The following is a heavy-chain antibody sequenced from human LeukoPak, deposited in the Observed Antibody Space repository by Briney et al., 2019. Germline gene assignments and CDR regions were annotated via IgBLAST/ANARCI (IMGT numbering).Heavy chain of an antibody. J-gene: IGHJ6*03. D-gene: IGHD3-10*01. Sequence: SETLCLTCAVSGGSISSGGYSWSWIRQPPGKGLEWIGYIYYSGSTYYNPSLKSRVTISVDTSKNQFSLKLSSVTAADTAVYYCAREWFYYYYMDVWGKGTTVTVSS. CDR3: AREWFYYYYMDV. CDR1: GGSISSGGYS. CDR2: IYYSGST. V-gene: IGHV4-30-4*07.